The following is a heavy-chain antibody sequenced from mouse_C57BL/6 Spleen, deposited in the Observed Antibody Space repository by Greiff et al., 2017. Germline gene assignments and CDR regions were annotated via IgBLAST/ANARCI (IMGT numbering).Heavy chain of an antibody. CDR3: ARGDYDRAWFAY. J-gene: IGHJ3*01. CDR2: IDPNSGGT. D-gene: IGHD2-4*01. Sequence: QVQLQQPGAELVKPGASVKLSCKASGYTFTSYWMHWVKQRPGRGLEWIRRIDPNSGGTKYNEKFKSKATLTVDKPSSTAYMQLSSLTSEDSAVYYCARGDYDRAWFAYWGQGTLVTVSA. V-gene: IGHV1-72*01. CDR1: GYTFTSYW.